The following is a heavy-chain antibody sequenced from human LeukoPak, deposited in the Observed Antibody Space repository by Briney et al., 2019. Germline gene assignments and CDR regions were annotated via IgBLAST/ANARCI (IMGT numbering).Heavy chain of an antibody. D-gene: IGHD3-16*01. CDR1: GGSFSNYY. CDR2: IYADGRT. J-gene: IGHJ4*02. V-gene: IGHV4-4*07. Sequence: SSETLSLTCAFSGGSFSNYYWSWIRQPAGKGLEWIGRIYADGRTDYNPSLKSRVTVSADTSKNHFSLRLNSVTAADTAVYYCARENWGFFDYWGQGTLVTVSS. CDR3: ARENWGFFDY.